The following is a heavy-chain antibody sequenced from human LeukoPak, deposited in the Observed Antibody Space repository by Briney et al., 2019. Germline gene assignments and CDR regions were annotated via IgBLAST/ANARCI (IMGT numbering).Heavy chain of an antibody. Sequence: PSETLSLTCTDSGYSISSGYYWGWIRQPPGKGLEWIGSIYHSGRTYYNPSLKSRVTISVDTSKNQFSLKLSSVTAADTAVYYCARLVIQSPQIDYWGQGTLVTVSS. CDR2: IYHSGRT. V-gene: IGHV4-38-2*02. D-gene: IGHD3-9*01. CDR3: ARLVIQSPQIDY. CDR1: GYSISSGYY. J-gene: IGHJ4*02.